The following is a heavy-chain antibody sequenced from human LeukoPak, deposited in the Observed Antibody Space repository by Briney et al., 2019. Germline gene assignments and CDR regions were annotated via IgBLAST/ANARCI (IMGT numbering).Heavy chain of an antibody. D-gene: IGHD4-23*01. V-gene: IGHV3-21*01. J-gene: IGHJ3*02. CDR1: GFTFSSYS. CDR2: ISSSSSYI. Sequence: GGSLRLSCAASGFTFSSYSMNWVRQAPGKGLEWGSSISSSSSYIYYADSVKGRFTISRDNAKNSLYLQMNSLRAEDTAVYYCARDLWGTVVTPDAFDIWGQGTMVTVSS. CDR3: ARDLWGTVVTPDAFDI.